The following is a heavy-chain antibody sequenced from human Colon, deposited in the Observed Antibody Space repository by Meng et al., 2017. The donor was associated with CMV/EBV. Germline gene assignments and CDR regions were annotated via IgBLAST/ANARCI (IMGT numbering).Heavy chain of an antibody. J-gene: IGHJ5*02. V-gene: IGHV1-69*12. CDR3: ARGKQAGFDL. CDR1: GGTFDTST. D-gene: IGHD6-13*01. Sequence: QVRLWEFGAEVKKPGSSVKVSCKASGGTFDTSTFNWVRRAPGQGLEWMGGIIPMFGSPSYSQKFRGRVTITADELEVNSLRSEDTAVYYCARGKQAGFDLWGQGTLVTVSS. CDR2: IIPMFGSP.